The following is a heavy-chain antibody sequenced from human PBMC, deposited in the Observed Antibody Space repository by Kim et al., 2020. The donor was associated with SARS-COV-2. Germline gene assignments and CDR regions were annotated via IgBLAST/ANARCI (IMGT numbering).Heavy chain of an antibody. J-gene: IGHJ4*02. CDR2: ISGSGGST. CDR1: GFTFSSYA. V-gene: IGHV3-23*01. CDR3: AKDLSVVVPAASNV. Sequence: GGSLRLSCAASGFTFSSYAMSWVRQAPGKGREWVSAISGSGGSTYYADSVKGRFTISRDNSKNTLYLQMNSLRAEDTAVYYCAKDLSVVVPAASNVWGQGTLVTVSS. D-gene: IGHD2-2*01.